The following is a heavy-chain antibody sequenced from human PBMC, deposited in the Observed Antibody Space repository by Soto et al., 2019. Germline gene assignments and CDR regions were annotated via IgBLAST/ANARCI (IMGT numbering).Heavy chain of an antibody. CDR1: GFAFDRFA. Sequence: GGSLRLSCTASGFAFDRFAMHWVRQIPGEGLQWVAGLNWRGDNVAYADSVKGRFTISRNNAEKSLSLQMSSLRPEDTGLYYCAKDRYDISWYEVALDSWCPGIPVTVFS. J-gene: IGHJ5*01. V-gene: IGHV3-9*01. CDR2: LNWRGDNV. CDR3: AKDRYDISWYEVALDS. D-gene: IGHD3-22*01.